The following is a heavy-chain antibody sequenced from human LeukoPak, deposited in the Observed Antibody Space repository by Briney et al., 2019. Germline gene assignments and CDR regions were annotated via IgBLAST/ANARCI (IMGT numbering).Heavy chain of an antibody. Sequence: GGSLRLSCAASGFTFSSYAMSWVRQAPGKGLEWVSTISGGGGSANYADSVKGRFTISRDNSKNTLYLQMSSLRAEDTAVYYCAKDRVAGEYYFDYWGQGTLVTVSS. J-gene: IGHJ4*02. V-gene: IGHV3-23*01. CDR2: ISGGGGSA. CDR3: AKDRVAGEYYFDY. D-gene: IGHD6-19*01. CDR1: GFTFSSYA.